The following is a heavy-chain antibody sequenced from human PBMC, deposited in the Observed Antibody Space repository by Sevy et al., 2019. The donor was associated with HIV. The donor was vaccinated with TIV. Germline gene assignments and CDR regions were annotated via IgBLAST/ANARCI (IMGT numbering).Heavy chain of an antibody. J-gene: IGHJ4*02. CDR3: ARGAVAGSWDY. Sequence: GGSLRLSCAASGFTFSDYYMSWIRQAPGKGLEWVSYISSSSSYTNYADSVKGRFTISRDNAKNSLYLQMNSLRVEDTAVYYCARGAVAGSWDYWGQGTLVTVSS. CDR1: GFTFSDYY. D-gene: IGHD6-19*01. V-gene: IGHV3-11*06. CDR2: ISSSSSYT.